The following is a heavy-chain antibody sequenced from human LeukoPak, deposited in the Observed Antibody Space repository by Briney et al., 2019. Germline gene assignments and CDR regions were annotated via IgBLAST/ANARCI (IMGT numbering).Heavy chain of an antibody. D-gene: IGHD3-10*01. CDR2: IKQDGGEK. Sequence: PGGSLRLSCAASGFTFSRYWMSWVRQAPGKGLEWVANIKQDGGEKTYVDSVKGRFTISRDNAKNSLYMQMNSLRGEDTAVYYCAVNSNSGTYPTWGQGTLVTVSS. CDR1: GFTFSRYW. V-gene: IGHV3-7*01. J-gene: IGHJ5*02. CDR3: AVNSNSGTYPT.